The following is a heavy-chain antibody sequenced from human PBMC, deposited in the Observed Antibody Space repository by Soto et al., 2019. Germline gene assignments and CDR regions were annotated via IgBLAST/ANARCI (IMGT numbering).Heavy chain of an antibody. D-gene: IGHD3-3*01. Sequence: PGGSLRLSCAASGFTFSSYGMHWVRQAPGKGLEWVAVISYDGSNKYYADSVKGRFTISRDNSKNTLYLQMNSLRAEDTAVYYCAKTYYDFWSGYCPDYWGQGTLVTVSS. CDR3: AKTYYDFWSGYCPDY. CDR1: GFTFSSYG. V-gene: IGHV3-30*18. CDR2: ISYDGSNK. J-gene: IGHJ4*02.